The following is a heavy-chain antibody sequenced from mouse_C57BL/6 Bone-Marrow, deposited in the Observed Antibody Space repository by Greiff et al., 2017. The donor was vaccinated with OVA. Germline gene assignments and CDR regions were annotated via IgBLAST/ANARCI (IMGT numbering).Heavy chain of an antibody. V-gene: IGHV14-4*01. CDR2: IDPENGDT. D-gene: IGHD1-1*01. Sequence: EVQLQQSGAELVRPGASVKLSCTASGFNFTDDYMHWVKQRPEQGLEWIGWIDPENGDTEYASKFQGKATITADTSSNTAYLQLSSLTSEDTAVYYCTSTTVVESGNWYFDVWGTGTTVTVSA. J-gene: IGHJ1*03. CDR3: TSTTVVESGNWYFDV. CDR1: GFNFTDDY.